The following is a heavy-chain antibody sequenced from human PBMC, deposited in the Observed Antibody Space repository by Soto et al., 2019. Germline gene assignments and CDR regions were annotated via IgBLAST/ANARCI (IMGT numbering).Heavy chain of an antibody. D-gene: IGHD3-3*01. CDR2: ISGSGGST. V-gene: IGHV3-23*01. J-gene: IGHJ6*02. CDR3: AKDVRRRFLEWLNPGPYGIDV. CDR1: GFTFSSYA. Sequence: VGSLRLSCAASGFTFSSYAMSWVRQAPGKGLEWVSAISGSGGSTYYADSVKGRFTISRDNSKNTLYLQMNSLRAEDTAVYYCAKDVRRRFLEWLNPGPYGIDVWGQGTTVTVSS.